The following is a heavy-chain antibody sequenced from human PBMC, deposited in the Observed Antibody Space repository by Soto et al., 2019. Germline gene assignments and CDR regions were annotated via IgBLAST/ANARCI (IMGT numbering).Heavy chain of an antibody. CDR3: TTDRGYCSGGSCSFDY. CDR1: GFTFSNAW. V-gene: IGHV3-15*01. J-gene: IGHJ4*02. D-gene: IGHD2-15*01. CDR2: IKSKTDGGTT. Sequence: GGSLRLSCAASGFTFSNAWMSWVRQAPGKGLEWVGRIKSKTDGGTTDYAAPGKGRFTISRDDSKNTLFLQMNCLKTEDTAVYYCTTDRGYCSGGSCSFDYWGQGTLVTVSS.